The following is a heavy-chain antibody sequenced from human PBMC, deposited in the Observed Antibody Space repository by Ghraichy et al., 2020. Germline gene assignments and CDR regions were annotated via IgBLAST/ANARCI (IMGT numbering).Heavy chain of an antibody. CDR3: ARERSCTSTTCYGIDS. CDR2: IWNDGSEE. D-gene: IGHD2-2*01. V-gene: IGHV3-33*01. CDR1: GFTFSNDE. J-gene: IGHJ4*02. Sequence: LNISCAASGFTFSNDEMHWVRQAPGKGLEWVAVIWNDGSEEYYVDSVKGRFTISRDNSKDTLYLQMNSLRVEDTAIYYCARERSCTSTTCYGIDSWGQGTLVIVSP.